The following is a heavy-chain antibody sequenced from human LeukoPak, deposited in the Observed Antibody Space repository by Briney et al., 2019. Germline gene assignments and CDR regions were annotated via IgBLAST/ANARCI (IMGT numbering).Heavy chain of an antibody. CDR3: ARAPPFGVVPFMDV. CDR2: IYYSGST. D-gene: IGHD3-3*01. Sequence: SETLSLTCTVSGGSISSSSYYWGWIRQPPGKGLEWIGSIYYSGSTYYNPSLKSRVTISVDTSKNQFSLKLSSVTAADTAVYYCARAPPFGVVPFMDVWGKGTTVTVSS. V-gene: IGHV4-39*07. J-gene: IGHJ6*03. CDR1: GGSISSSSYY.